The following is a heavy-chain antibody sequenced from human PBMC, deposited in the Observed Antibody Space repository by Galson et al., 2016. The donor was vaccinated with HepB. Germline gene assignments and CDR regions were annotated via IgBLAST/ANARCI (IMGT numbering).Heavy chain of an antibody. CDR1: GVTVCNNY. CDR3: ARDTWTWN. V-gene: IGHV3-66*01. D-gene: IGHD3/OR15-3a*01. CDR2: IYSGGGT. J-gene: IGHJ4*02. Sequence: SLRLSCAASGVTVCNNYMSWVRQAPGRGLEWVSVIYSGGGTYYADSVKGRFTISRDNSKNTLYLQMNSLRAEDTAVYYCARDTWTWNGGQGTLVTVSS.